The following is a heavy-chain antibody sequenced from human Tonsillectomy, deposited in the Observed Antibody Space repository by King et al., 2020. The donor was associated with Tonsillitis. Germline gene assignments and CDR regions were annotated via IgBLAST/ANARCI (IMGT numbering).Heavy chain of an antibody. V-gene: IGHV3-21*01. CDR3: ARSEYSSASYGMDV. CDR1: GFTFSSYS. CDR2: ISSSSSYI. D-gene: IGHD6-6*01. J-gene: IGHJ6*02. Sequence: VQLVESGGGLVKPGGSLRLSCAASGFTFSSYSMNWVRQAPGEGLEWVSSISSSSSYIYYADSVKGQFTISRDNAKNSLYLQMNSLRAEDTAVYYCARSEYSSASYGMDVWGQGTTVTVSS.